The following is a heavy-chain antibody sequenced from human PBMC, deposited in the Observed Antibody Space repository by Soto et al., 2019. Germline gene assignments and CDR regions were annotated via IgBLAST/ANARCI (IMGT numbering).Heavy chain of an antibody. Sequence: EVQLVESGGGLVQPGGSLRLSCAASGLPFVDNWMHCVRQAPGKGLVWVSRISNDGSDTTYEDSVRGLFSVSRENAKNTLYLQMNSLSAEDTAVYYCARDSYSSATQWGNGTLVTVSS. J-gene: IGHJ4*01. CDR2: ISNDGSDT. CDR3: ARDSYSSATQ. CDR1: GLPFVDNW. D-gene: IGHD4-4*01. V-gene: IGHV3-74*01.